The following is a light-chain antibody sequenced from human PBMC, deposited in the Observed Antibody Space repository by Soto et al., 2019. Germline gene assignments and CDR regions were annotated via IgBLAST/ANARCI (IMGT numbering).Light chain of an antibody. Sequence: DIQMTQSPSFLSASVGDRVTITCRASQSISSYLNWYQQKPGKAPKLLIYAASSLQSGVPSRFSGSGSGTAFTLTISSLQSEDFAVYDCQKYKNWPQITFGQGTRLEIK. J-gene: IGKJ5*01. V-gene: IGKV1-39*02. CDR2: AAS. CDR1: QSISSY. CDR3: QKYKNWPQIT.